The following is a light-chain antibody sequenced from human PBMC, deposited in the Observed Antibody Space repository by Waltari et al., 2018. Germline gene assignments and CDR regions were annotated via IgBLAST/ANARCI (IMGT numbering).Light chain of an antibody. CDR3: QQFQSNPLT. CDR1: QGISSY. CDR2: GAS. V-gene: IGKV1-9*01. Sequence: IQVTQSPSSLSASVGDRVTITCRASQGISSYLAWYQQKPGKAPKLLIYGASTLQSGVPSRFSGSGSGTDFTLTISSLQPEDFATYYCQQFQSNPLTFGGGTKVEIK. J-gene: IGKJ4*01.